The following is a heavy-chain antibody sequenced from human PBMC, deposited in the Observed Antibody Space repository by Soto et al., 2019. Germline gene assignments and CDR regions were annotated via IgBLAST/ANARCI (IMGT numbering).Heavy chain of an antibody. CDR2: IYYSGST. J-gene: IGHJ6*03. D-gene: IGHD3-16*01. CDR3: ARGCVVSDYFWGRPPGEGYYMDD. CDR1: GGSISSYY. Sequence: QVQLQESGPGLVKPSETLSLTCTVSGGSISSYYWSWIRQPPGEGLEWIGYIYYSGSTNDNPSLIRQVTISVNTSENQFSPKLSSVTEADTAVYYCARGCVVSDYFWGRPPGEGYYMDDWGKGTTVTVSS. V-gene: IGHV4-59*01.